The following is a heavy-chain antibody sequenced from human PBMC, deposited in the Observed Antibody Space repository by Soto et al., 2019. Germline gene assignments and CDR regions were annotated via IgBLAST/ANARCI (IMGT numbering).Heavy chain of an antibody. CDR2: ISYDGSNK. D-gene: IGHD3-22*01. V-gene: IGHV3-30*18. Sequence: PGGSLRLSCAASGFTFSSYGMHWVRQAPGKGLEWVAVISYDGSNKYYADSVKGRFTISRDNSKNTLYLQMNSLRAEDTAVYYCAKDLSGSGYYHAFDIWGQGTMVTVS. CDR1: GFTFSSYG. J-gene: IGHJ3*02. CDR3: AKDLSGSGYYHAFDI.